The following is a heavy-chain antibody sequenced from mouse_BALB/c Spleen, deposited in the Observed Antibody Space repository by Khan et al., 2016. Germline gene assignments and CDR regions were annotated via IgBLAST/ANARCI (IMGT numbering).Heavy chain of an antibody. CDR3: ARDDQDFDAWFAS. Sequence: QVQLKESGPGLVAPSQSLSITCTVSGFSLTNSGIHWVRQPPRKGLDWLGVIWAGGSTDYNSALMSRLSITRDTTQNQVFLKMNSLQTDDTAMYYCARDDQDFDAWFASWCQGTLVTVSA. CDR2: IWAGGST. V-gene: IGHV2-9*02. J-gene: IGHJ3*01. CDR1: GFSLTNSG.